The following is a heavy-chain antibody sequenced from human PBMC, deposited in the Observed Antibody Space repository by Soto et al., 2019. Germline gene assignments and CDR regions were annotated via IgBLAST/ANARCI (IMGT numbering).Heavy chain of an antibody. CDR3: ARGRPVAATTFDX. Sequence: SETLSLTCTVSGGSISSVGYYWSWIRQHPGKGLEWIGYIYYSGSTYYNPSLKSRVTISVDTSKNQFSLKVKSVTAADTAVYYCARGRPVAATTFDXWGQGTLVTVSX. V-gene: IGHV4-31*03. CDR1: GGSISSVGYY. D-gene: IGHD6-19*01. CDR2: IYYSGST. J-gene: IGHJ4*02.